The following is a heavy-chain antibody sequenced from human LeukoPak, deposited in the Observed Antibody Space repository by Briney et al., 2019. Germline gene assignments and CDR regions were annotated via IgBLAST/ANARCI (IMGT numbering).Heavy chain of an antibody. CDR2: ISGSGGST. D-gene: IGHD6-13*01. Sequence: GGSLRLSCAASGFTVSRNYMSWVRQAPGKGLEWVSAISGSGGSTYYADSVKGRFTISRDNSKNTLYLQMNSLRAEDTAVYYCACSIAAAGLFDYWGQGTLVTVSS. CDR1: GFTVSRNY. V-gene: IGHV3-23*01. CDR3: ACSIAAAGLFDY. J-gene: IGHJ4*02.